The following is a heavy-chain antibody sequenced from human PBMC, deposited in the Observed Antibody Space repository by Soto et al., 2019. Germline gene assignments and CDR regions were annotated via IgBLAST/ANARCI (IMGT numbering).Heavy chain of an antibody. CDR2: MNPNSGNT. CDR1: GYTFTSYD. J-gene: IGHJ4*02. Sequence: QVQLVQSGAEVKKPGASVKVSCKASGYTFTSYDINWVRQATGQGLEWMGWMNPNSGNTGYAQKFQGRVTMTRNTSISTAYIEMSILSSEDTAVYYCASYSSSATVYWCQGTLVTVSS. V-gene: IGHV1-8*01. CDR3: ASYSSSATVY. D-gene: IGHD6-6*01.